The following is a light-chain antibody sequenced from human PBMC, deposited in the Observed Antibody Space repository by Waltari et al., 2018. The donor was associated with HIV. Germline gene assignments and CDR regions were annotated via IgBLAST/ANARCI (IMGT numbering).Light chain of an antibody. CDR1: NNDAGPYNY. J-gene: IGLJ3*02. V-gene: IGLV2-14*03. Sequence: QSALTQPASVSGSPGQSITISSTGTNNDAGPYNYVSWYQQHPGKAPKLMIYDVTDRPSGVSDRFSGSKSGNTASLTISGLQAEDEADYYCSSYTSSISLVFGGGTKVTVL. CDR2: DVT. CDR3: SSYTSSISLV.